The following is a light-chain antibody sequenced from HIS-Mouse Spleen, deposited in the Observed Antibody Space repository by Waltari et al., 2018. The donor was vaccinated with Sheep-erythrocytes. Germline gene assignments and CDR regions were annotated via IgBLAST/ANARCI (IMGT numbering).Light chain of an antibody. Sequence: QSALTQPASVSGSPGQSITISCTGTSSDVGSYNLVSWYQQPPGKAPKPRFYEGSKRPSGVSNRFSGSKSGNTASLTISVLQAEDEADYYCCSYAGSSTPWVFGGGTKLTVL. V-gene: IGLV2-23*01. CDR1: SSDVGSYNL. CDR2: EGS. CDR3: CSYAGSSTPWV. J-gene: IGLJ3*02.